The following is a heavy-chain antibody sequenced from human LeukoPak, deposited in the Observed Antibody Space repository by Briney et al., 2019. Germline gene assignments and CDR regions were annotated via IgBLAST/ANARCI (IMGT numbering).Heavy chain of an antibody. Sequence: PGGSLRLSCAASGFTFSSYSMNWVRQAPGKGLEWVSSISSSSSYIYYADSVKGRFTISRDNSKNTLYLQMNSLRAEDTAVYFCARDSSSGWYHWFDPWGQGTLVTVSS. V-gene: IGHV3-21*04. J-gene: IGHJ5*02. CDR3: ARDSSSGWYHWFDP. CDR2: ISSSSSYI. CDR1: GFTFSSYS. D-gene: IGHD6-19*01.